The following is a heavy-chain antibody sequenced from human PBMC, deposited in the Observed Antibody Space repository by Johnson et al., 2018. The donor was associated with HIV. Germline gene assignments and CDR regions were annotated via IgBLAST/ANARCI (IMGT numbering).Heavy chain of an antibody. CDR3: AKAMGGWLLAHAFDI. CDR2: ISGSGGST. Sequence: EVQLVESGGGLVQPGGSLRLSCAASGFTFSSYAMSWVRQAPGKGLEWVSGISGSGGSTNYAASVKGRFPISRDNSKNTLYLQMNSLRAEDTAVYYCAKAMGGWLLAHAFDIWGQGTMVTISS. V-gene: IGHV3-23*04. CDR1: GFTFSSYA. J-gene: IGHJ3*02. D-gene: IGHD3-22*01.